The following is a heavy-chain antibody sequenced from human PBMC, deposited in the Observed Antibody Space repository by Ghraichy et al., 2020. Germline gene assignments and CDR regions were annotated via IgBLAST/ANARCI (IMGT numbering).Heavy chain of an antibody. CDR1: GGSISSYY. CDR3: AGNYYYDSSGYDY. D-gene: IGHD3-22*01. Sequence: SETLSLTCTVSGGSISSYYWSWIRQPPGKGLEWIGYIYYSGSTNYNPSLKSRVTISVDTSKNQFSLKLSSVTAADRAVYYCAGNYYYDSSGYDYWGQGTLVTVSS. CDR2: IYYSGST. J-gene: IGHJ4*02. V-gene: IGHV4-59*01.